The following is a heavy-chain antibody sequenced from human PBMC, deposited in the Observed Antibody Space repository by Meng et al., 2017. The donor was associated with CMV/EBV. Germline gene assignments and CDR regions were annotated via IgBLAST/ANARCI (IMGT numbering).Heavy chain of an antibody. V-gene: IGHV1-2*02. CDR1: GYTFTGYY. D-gene: IGHD2-2*01. Sequence: ASVKVSCKASGYTFTGYYMHWVRQAPGQGLEWMGWINPNSGGTNYAQKFQGRVTMTRDTSISTAYMELSRLGSDDTAVYYCARDSHCSSTSCPLDYWGQGTLVTVSS. CDR2: INPNSGGT. CDR3: ARDSHCSSTSCPLDY. J-gene: IGHJ4*02.